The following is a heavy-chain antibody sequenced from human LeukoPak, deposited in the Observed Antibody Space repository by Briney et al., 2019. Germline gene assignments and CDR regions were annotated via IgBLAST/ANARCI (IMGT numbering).Heavy chain of an antibody. D-gene: IGHD6-13*01. CDR3: AKDMAEGAAAGIFDY. Sequence: GGSLRLSCAASGFTFNMYWMTWVRQAPGKGLEWVAVISYDGSNKYCADSVKGRFTISRDNSKNTLYLQMNSLRAEDTAVYYCAKDMAEGAAAGIFDYWGQGTLVTVPS. J-gene: IGHJ4*02. CDR1: GFTFNMYW. V-gene: IGHV3-30*18. CDR2: ISYDGSNK.